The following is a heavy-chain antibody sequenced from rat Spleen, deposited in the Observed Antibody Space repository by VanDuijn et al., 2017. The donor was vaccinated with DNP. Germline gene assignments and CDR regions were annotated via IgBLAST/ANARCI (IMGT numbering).Heavy chain of an antibody. V-gene: IGHV2-27*01. J-gene: IGHJ2*01. Sequence: QVQLKESGPGLVRPSQTLSLTCTVSGFSLTNYHVHWVRQPPGKGLEWMGRMQSGGGTDYNSALKSRLSISRDTSKSQVFLKMNSVQTEDTAMYFCVRSGGAGGDYWGQGVMVTVSS. CDR3: VRSGGAGGDY. CDR1: GFSLTNYH. CDR2: MQSGGGT. D-gene: IGHD4-3*01.